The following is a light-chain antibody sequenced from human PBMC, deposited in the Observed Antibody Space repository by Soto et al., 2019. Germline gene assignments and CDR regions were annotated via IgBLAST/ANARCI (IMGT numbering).Light chain of an antibody. CDR1: RSDVGAYNY. CDR3: SSFASSNTWV. Sequence: QSALTQPPSASGSPGQSVTISCTGTRSDVGAYNYVSWYRQHAGKAPKLVIYEVTKRPSGVPDRFSGSKSANTASLTVSGLQAEDEADYYCSSFASSNTWVFGGGTKLTV. J-gene: IGLJ3*02. CDR2: EVT. V-gene: IGLV2-8*01.